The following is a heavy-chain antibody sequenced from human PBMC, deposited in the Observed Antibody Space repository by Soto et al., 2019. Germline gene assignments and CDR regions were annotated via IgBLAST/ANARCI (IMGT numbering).Heavy chain of an antibody. D-gene: IGHD3-22*01. CDR2: ISYDGSNK. CDR3: AKESVVVITDY. V-gene: IGHV3-30*18. CDR1: GFTFSSYG. Sequence: QVQLVESGGGVVQPGRSLRLSCAASGFTFSSYGMHWVRQAPGKGLEWVAVISYDGSNKYYADSVKGRFTISRDNSKNPLYLQMSSLRAEGTAVYYCAKESVVVITDYWGQGTLVTVSS. J-gene: IGHJ4*02.